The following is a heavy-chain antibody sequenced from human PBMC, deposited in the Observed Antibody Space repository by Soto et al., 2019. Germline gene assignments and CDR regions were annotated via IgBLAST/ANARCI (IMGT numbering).Heavy chain of an antibody. J-gene: IGHJ6*02. V-gene: IGHV4-59*01. D-gene: IGHD3-9*01. CDR3: RRVTMYYDILSGPRRGHHYNYGMDV. CDR2: IYYSGST. Sequence: SETLSLTCTVSGGSIRSYYWSWIRQPPGKGLEWIGYIYYSGSTNYNPSLKSRVTISVDTSKNQFSLKLSSVTAADTAVSYCRRVTMYYDILSGPRRGHHYNYGMDVWGQGSTVTGS. CDR1: GGSIRSYY.